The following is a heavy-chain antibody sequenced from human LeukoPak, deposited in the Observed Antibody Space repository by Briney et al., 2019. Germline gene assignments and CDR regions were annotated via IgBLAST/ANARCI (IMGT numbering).Heavy chain of an antibody. CDR1: GFTFSSYW. J-gene: IGHJ5*02. CDR2: IKQDGSEK. Sequence: PGGSLRLSCAASGFTFSSYWMSWVRQAPGKGLEWVANIKQDGSEKYYVDSVKGRFTISRDNAKNSLYLQMNSLRAEDTAVYYCARGPRGSGSYFNWFDPWGQGTLVTVSS. V-gene: IGHV3-7*01. D-gene: IGHD3-10*01. CDR3: ARGPRGSGSYFNWFDP.